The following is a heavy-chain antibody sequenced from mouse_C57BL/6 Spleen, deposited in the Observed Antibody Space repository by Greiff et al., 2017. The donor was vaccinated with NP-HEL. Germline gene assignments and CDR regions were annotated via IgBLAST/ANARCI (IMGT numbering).Heavy chain of an antibody. D-gene: IGHD2-4*01. Sequence: QVHVKQSGAELARPGASVKMSCKASGYTFTSYTMHWVKQRPGQGLEWIGYINPSSGYTKSNQKFKDKATLTADKSSSTAYMQLSSLTSEDSAVYYCARNYDYYFDYWGQGTTLTVSS. CDR1: GYTFTSYT. CDR3: ARNYDYYFDY. V-gene: IGHV1-4*01. CDR2: INPSSGYT. J-gene: IGHJ2*01.